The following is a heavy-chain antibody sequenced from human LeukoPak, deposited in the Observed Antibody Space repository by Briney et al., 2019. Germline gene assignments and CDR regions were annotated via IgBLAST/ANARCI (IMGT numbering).Heavy chain of an antibody. V-gene: IGHV4-59*02. CDR2: IYYSGST. CDR1: GGSVSSYY. CDR3: ARVRLSGSYLDAFDI. J-gene: IGHJ3*02. Sequence: SETLSLTCTVSGGSVSSYYWNWIRQPPGKGLEWIGYIYYSGSTNYNPSLKSRVTISVDTSKNQSSLKLNSITTADTAVYYCARVRLSGSYLDAFDIWGQGTMVTVSS. D-gene: IGHD1-26*01.